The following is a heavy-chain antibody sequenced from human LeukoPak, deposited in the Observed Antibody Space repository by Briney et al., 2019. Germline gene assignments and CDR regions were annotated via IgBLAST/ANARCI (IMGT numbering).Heavy chain of an antibody. CDR1: GFTFSSYG. CDR2: ISFDGSNK. J-gene: IGHJ6*02. CDR3: AKERVGCTVYYYYGLDV. V-gene: IGHV3-30*18. D-gene: IGHD2-8*02. Sequence: GGSLRLSCAASGFTFSSYGMHWVRQAPGKGLEGVAVISFDGSNKYYADSVKGRFTISRDNSKNTLYLQMNSLRAEDTAVYYCAKERVGCTVYYYYGLDVWGQGTTVTVSS.